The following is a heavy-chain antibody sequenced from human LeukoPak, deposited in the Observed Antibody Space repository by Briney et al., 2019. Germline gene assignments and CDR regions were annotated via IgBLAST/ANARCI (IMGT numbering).Heavy chain of an antibody. CDR2: ISYDGSNK. Sequence: GGSLRLSCAASGSTFSSYAMSWVRQAPGKGLEWVAAISYDGSNKYFVDSLKGRFTISRDNSKNTLSLQMNSLRGEDTAVYYCAKDQGPRGSFMDVWGQGTTVTVSS. CDR3: AKDQGPRGSFMDV. V-gene: IGHV3-30*18. D-gene: IGHD5-12*01. CDR1: GSTFSSYA. J-gene: IGHJ6*02.